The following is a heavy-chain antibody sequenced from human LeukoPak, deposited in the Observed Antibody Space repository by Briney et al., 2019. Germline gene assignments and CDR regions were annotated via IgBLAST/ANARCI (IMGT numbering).Heavy chain of an antibody. J-gene: IGHJ4*02. CDR2: ISGSGGSK. Sequence: GGSLRLSCAASGFTFSSYSMNWVRQAPGKGLEGVSAISGSGGSKYYADSVKGRFTISRDNSKNTLHLQMNSLRAEDTAVYYCASLVRGVLSVDYWGQGTLVTVSS. CDR1: GFTFSSYS. V-gene: IGHV3-23*01. D-gene: IGHD3-10*01. CDR3: ASLVRGVLSVDY.